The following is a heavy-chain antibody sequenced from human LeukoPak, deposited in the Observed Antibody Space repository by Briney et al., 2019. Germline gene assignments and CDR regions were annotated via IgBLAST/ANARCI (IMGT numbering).Heavy chain of an antibody. CDR2: INHSGST. J-gene: IGHJ6*02. Sequence: PSETLSLTCAVYGGSFSGYYWSWIRQPPGKGLEWIGEINHSGSTNYNPSRKSRVTISVDTSKNQFSLKLSSVPAADTAVYYCARGPLPLYYYGSGPHYYYYGMDVWGQGTTVTVSS. D-gene: IGHD3-10*01. CDR3: ARGPLPLYYYGSGPHYYYYGMDV. V-gene: IGHV4-34*01. CDR1: GGSFSGYY.